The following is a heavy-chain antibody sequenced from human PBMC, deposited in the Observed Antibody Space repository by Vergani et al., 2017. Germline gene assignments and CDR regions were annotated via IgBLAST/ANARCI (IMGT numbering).Heavy chain of an antibody. D-gene: IGHD3-10*01. CDR3: ARELLWFGEWPDAFDI. Sequence: QVQLVESGGGVVQPGRSLRLSCAASGFTFSSYAMHWVRQAPGKGLEWVAVISYDGSNKYYADSVKGRFTISRDNSKNTLYLQMNSLRAEDTAVYYCARELLWFGEWPDAFDIWGQGTMVTVSS. CDR1: GFTFSSYA. V-gene: IGHV3-30*04. CDR2: ISYDGSNK. J-gene: IGHJ3*02.